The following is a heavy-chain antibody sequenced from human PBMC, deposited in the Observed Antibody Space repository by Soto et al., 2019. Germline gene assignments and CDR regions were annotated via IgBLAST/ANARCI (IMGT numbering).Heavy chain of an antibody. J-gene: IGHJ6*02. D-gene: IGHD5-12*01. CDR1: GGSISSGGYS. Sequence: QLQLQESGSGLVKPSQTLSLTCAVSGGSISSGGYSWSWLRQPPGKGLEWIGYIYHSGSTYYNPSRKSRVTISVDRSKNQFSLKLSSVTAADTAVYYCARRRGFPYYYGMDVWGQGTTVTVSS. V-gene: IGHV4-30-2*01. CDR3: ARRRGFPYYYGMDV. CDR2: IYHSGST.